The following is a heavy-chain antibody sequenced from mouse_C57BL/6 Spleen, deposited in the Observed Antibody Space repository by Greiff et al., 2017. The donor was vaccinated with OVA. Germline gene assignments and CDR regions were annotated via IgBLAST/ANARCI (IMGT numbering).Heavy chain of an antibody. V-gene: IGHV14-1*01. CDR1: GFNIKDYY. Sequence: VQLQQSGAELVRPRASVKLSCTASGFNIKDYYMHWVKQRPEQGLEWIGRIDPEDGDTEYAPKFQGKATMTADTSSNTAYLQLSSLTSEDTAVYYCLYGNYVFDYWGQGTTLTVSS. CDR2: IDPEDGDT. D-gene: IGHD2-10*02. CDR3: LYGNYVFDY. J-gene: IGHJ2*01.